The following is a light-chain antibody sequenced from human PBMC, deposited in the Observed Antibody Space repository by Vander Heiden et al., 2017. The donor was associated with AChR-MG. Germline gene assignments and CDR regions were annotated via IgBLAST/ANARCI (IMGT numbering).Light chain of an antibody. V-gene: IGKV3-15*01. CDR3: QQSWT. CDR1: QSVSSN. Sequence: EIVMTQSPATLSVSPGERATLSCRASQSVSSNLAWDQQKPGQAPRLLIYGASTRATGIPAKFSGSGSGTEFTLTISSLQSEDFAGYDGQQSWTFGQGTKVEIK. CDR2: GAS. J-gene: IGKJ1*01.